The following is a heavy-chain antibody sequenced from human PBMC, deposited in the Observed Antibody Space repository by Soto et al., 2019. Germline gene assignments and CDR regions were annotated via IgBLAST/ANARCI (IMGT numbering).Heavy chain of an antibody. V-gene: IGHV4-59*01. Sequence: PSETLSLTCTISGSSISVYYWSWIRQPPGQALEWIGYIYDSGSPYYNPSLRSRVIISADTSKNQISLKLTSATAADTAVYYWARGVGSSPPRYWGRGTLVTVSS. CDR2: IYDSGSP. J-gene: IGHJ4*02. D-gene: IGHD1-26*01. CDR3: ARGVGSSPPRY. CDR1: GSSISVYY.